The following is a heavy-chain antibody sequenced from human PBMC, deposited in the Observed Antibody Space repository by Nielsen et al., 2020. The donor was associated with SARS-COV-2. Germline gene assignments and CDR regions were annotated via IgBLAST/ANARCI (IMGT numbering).Heavy chain of an antibody. CDR3: AISVSTYSDY. V-gene: IGHV3-48*02. CDR1: GFTFSSYS. CDR2: ISSSSSTI. J-gene: IGHJ4*02. Sequence: GESLKISCAASGFTFSSYSMNWVRQAPGKGLEWVSYISSSSSTIYYADSVKGRFTISRDNAKNSLYLQMNSLRDEDTAVYYCAISVSTYSDYWGQGTLVTVSS. D-gene: IGHD2/OR15-2a*01.